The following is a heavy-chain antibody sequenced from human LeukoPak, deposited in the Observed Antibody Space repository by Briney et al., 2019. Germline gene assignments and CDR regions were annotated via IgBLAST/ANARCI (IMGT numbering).Heavy chain of an antibody. J-gene: IGHJ4*02. CDR3: ARLPAMIVVVEEDY. V-gene: IGHV4-30-2*01. Sequence: PSETLSLTCTVSGGSISSGGYYWSWIRQPPGKGLEWIGYIYHSGSTYYNPSLKSRVTISVDRSKNQFSLKLSSVTAADTAVYYCARLPAMIVVVEEDYWGQGTLVTVSS. CDR1: GGSISSGGYY. CDR2: IYHSGST. D-gene: IGHD3-22*01.